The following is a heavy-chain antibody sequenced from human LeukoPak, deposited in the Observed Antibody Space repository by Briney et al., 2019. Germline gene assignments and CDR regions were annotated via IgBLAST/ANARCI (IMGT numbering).Heavy chain of an antibody. CDR2: ISAYNGNT. CDR1: GYTFTGYY. V-gene: IGHV1-18*04. CDR3: ARDLQRWLQYAGY. J-gene: IGHJ4*02. D-gene: IGHD5-24*01. Sequence: ASVKVSCKASGYTFTGYYMHWVRQAPGQGLEWMGWISAYNGNTNYAQKLQGRVTMTTDTSTSTAYMELRSLRSDDTAVYYCARDLQRWLQYAGYWGQGTLVTVSS.